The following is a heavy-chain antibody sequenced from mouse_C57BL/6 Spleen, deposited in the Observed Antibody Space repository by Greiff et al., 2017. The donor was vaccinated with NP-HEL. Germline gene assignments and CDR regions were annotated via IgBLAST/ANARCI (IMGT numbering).Heavy chain of an antibody. Sequence: EVQRVESGPGLVKPSQSLSLTCSVTGYSITSGYYWNWIRQFPGNKLEWMGYISYDGSNNYNPSLKNRISITRDTSKNQFFLKLNSVTTEDIATYYCARDYDYVRGFDYWGQGTTLTVSS. V-gene: IGHV3-6*01. CDR3: ARDYDYVRGFDY. J-gene: IGHJ2*01. D-gene: IGHD2-4*01. CDR2: ISYDGSN. CDR1: GYSITSGYY.